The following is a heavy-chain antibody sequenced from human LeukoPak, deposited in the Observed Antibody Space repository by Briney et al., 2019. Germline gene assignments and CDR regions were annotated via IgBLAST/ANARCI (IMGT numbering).Heavy chain of an antibody. V-gene: IGHV3-11*04. D-gene: IGHD5-18*01. CDR3: AREHSDTAMVVDY. J-gene: IGHJ4*02. CDR1: GFTFSDYY. CDR2: ISSSGSTI. Sequence: GGSLRLSCAASGFTFSDYYMSWIRQAPGKGLEWVSYISSSGSTIYYADSVKGRFTISRDNAENSLYLQMNSLRAEDTAVYYCAREHSDTAMVVDYWGQGTLVTVSS.